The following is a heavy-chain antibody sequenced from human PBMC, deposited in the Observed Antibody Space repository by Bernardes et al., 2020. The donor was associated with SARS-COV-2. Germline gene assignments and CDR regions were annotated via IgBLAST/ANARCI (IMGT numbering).Heavy chain of an antibody. V-gene: IGHV3-21*06. CDR1: GFTFNTYT. D-gene: IGHD3-3*01. CDR2: ITYDSTYT. CDR3: AREAITIFGVGWFDP. J-gene: IGHJ5*02. Sequence: GGSLRLSRAASGFTFNTYTMNWVRQAPGKGLEWVSSITYDSTYTHYGDSVKGRFTISRDNAKNSLYLQMSSLRAEDTAVYYCAREAITIFGVGWFDPWGQGTLVTVSS.